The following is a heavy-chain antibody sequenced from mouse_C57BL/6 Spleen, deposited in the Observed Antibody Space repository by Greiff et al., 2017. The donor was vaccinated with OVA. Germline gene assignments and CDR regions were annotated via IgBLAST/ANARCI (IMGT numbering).Heavy chain of an antibody. CDR1: GYSITSGYY. J-gene: IGHJ4*01. D-gene: IGHD2-5*01. CDR2: ISYDGSN. CDR3: AREGYSNYEDAMDY. Sequence: EVQLQESGPGLVKPSQSLSLTCSVTGYSITSGYYWNWIRQFPGNKLEWMGYISYDGSNNYNPSLKNRISITRDTSKNQFFLKLNSVTTEDTATYYCAREGYSNYEDAMDYWGQGTSVTVSS. V-gene: IGHV3-6*01.